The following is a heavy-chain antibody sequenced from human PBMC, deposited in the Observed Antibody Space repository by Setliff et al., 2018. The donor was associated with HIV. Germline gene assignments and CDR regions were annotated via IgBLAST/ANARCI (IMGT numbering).Heavy chain of an antibody. D-gene: IGHD1-1*01. CDR1: GYTFTDNF. J-gene: IGHJ5*02. Sequence: ASVKVSCKASGYTFTDNFLHWVRQAPGQGLEWMGWISPNSGNTGYAQKFQGRITMTRNTSISTAYMELSSLRSEDTAVYYCARKNWNDKGKFDPWGQGTLVTVSS. V-gene: IGHV1-8*02. CDR3: ARKNWNDKGKFDP. CDR2: ISPNSGNT.